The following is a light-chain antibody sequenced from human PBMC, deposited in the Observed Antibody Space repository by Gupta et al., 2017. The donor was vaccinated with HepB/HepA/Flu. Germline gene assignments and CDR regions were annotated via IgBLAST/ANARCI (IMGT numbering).Light chain of an antibody. V-gene: IGLV3-21*02. CDR1: SIGSER. CDR2: DDS. CDR3: QVWDSTSGV. Sequence: SYVLTQPPSVSVAPGQTARIICRGNSIGSERVHWYLQKPGQAPVLVVYDDSERPSGIPERVSGSNSGNTANRIISRVEAGDEADYYCQVWDSTSGVFGGGTRLTVL. J-gene: IGLJ3*02.